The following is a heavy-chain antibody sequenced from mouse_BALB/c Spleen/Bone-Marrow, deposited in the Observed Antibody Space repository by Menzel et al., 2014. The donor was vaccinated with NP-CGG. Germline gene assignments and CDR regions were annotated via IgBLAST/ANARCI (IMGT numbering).Heavy chain of an antibody. CDR2: ISGGGSYT. CDR1: GFTFSSHG. Sequence: EVKVVESGGNLVKSGGSLKLSCAASGFTFSSHGMSWVRQTPEKRLEGVATISGGGSYTFYPDSVKGRFTISRDNAKNNLYLQLSSLRSEDTALYYCARHAYYDQTEVSFVYWGQGTLVTVSA. D-gene: IGHD2-4*01. J-gene: IGHJ3*01. CDR3: ARHAYYDQTEVSFVY. V-gene: IGHV5-9-2*01.